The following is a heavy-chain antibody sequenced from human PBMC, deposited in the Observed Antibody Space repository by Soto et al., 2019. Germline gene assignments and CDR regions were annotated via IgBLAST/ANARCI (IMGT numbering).Heavy chain of an antibody. Sequence: ALVKVSCRASVYTFTSYGIRWVRQAPGQGLEWMGWISAYNGNTNYAQKLQGRVTMTTDTSTSTAYMELRSLRSDDTAVYYCARAYAKLRAFDIWGQGTMVTVSS. V-gene: IGHV1-18*01. J-gene: IGHJ3*02. CDR1: VYTFTSYG. CDR2: ISAYNGNT. D-gene: IGHD4-17*01. CDR3: ARAYAKLRAFDI.